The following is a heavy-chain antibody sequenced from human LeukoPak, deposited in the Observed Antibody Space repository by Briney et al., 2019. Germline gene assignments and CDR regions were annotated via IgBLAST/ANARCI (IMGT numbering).Heavy chain of an antibody. CDR3: ARMPPPPTAMDYYYYMDV. CDR2: IYYSGST. V-gene: IGHV4-59*01. J-gene: IGHJ6*03. CDR1: GDSISSYY. Sequence: PSETLFLTCTVSGDSISSYYWSWIRQPPGKGLEWIGYIYYSGSTNYNPSLKTRVTISVDTSKNQFSLKLSSVTAADTAVYYCARMPPPPTAMDYYYYMDVWGKGTTVTVSS. D-gene: IGHD2-2*01.